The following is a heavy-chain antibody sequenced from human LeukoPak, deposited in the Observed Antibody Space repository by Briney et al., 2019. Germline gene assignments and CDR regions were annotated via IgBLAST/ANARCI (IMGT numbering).Heavy chain of an antibody. Sequence: GGSLRLSCAGSGFSFSSYGMHWVRQAPGKGLEWMAFIRSDGSNKYYADSVKGRFTISRDNSKNTLYLQMNSLRAEDTAVYYCARVWGFGGRYYYYMDVWGKGTTVTISS. V-gene: IGHV3-30*02. CDR1: GFSFSSYG. CDR2: IRSDGSNK. D-gene: IGHD3-10*01. CDR3: ARVWGFGGRYYYYMDV. J-gene: IGHJ6*03.